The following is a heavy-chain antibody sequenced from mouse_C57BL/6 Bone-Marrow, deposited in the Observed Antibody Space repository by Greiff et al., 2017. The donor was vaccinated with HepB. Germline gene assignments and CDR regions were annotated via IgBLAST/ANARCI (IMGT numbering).Heavy chain of an antibody. CDR3: TCSYYDYPYYAMDY. Sequence: VQLKQSGAELVRPGASVKLSCTASGFNIKDDYMHWVKQRPEQGLEWIGWIDPENGDTEYASKFQGKATITADTSSNTAYLQLSSLTSEDTAVYYCTCSYYDYPYYAMDYWGQGTSVTVSS. J-gene: IGHJ4*01. CDR1: GFNIKDDY. V-gene: IGHV14-4*01. CDR2: IDPENGDT. D-gene: IGHD2-4*01.